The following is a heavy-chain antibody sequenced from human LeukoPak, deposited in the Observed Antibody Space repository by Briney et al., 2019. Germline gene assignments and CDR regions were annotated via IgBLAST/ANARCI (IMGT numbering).Heavy chain of an antibody. CDR2: ISGSGGST. J-gene: IGHJ6*02. CDR1: GFTFSSYA. CDR3: AKDGGRYYYYYGMDV. V-gene: IGHV3-23*01. Sequence: GGSLRLSCAASGFTFSSYAMSWVRQAPGKGLEWVSAISGSGGSTYYAGSVKGRFTISRDNSKNTLYLQMNSLRAEDTAVYYCAKDGGRYYYYYGMDVWGQGTTVTVSS. D-gene: IGHD3-16*01.